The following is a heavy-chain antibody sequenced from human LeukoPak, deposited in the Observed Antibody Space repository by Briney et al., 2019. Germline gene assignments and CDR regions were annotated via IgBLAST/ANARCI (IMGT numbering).Heavy chain of an antibody. Sequence: SETLSLTCTVSGGSISSSSYYWGWIRQPPGKGLEWIGSIYYSGSTYYNPSLKSRVTISVDTSKNQFSLKLSSVTAADTAVYYCARITMVRGASDYWGQGTLVTVSS. CDR3: ARITMVRGASDY. CDR2: IYYSGST. V-gene: IGHV4-39*01. D-gene: IGHD3-10*01. J-gene: IGHJ4*02. CDR1: GGSISSSSYY.